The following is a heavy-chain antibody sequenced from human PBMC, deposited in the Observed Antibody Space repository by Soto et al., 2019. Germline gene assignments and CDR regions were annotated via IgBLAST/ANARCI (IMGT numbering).Heavy chain of an antibody. J-gene: IGHJ4*02. CDR3: ARQRIAVAGFDY. D-gene: IGHD6-19*01. CDR1: GGSISSSSYY. CDR2: IYYSGST. V-gene: IGHV4-39*01. Sequence: PSETLSLTCTVSGGSISSSSYYWGWIRQPPGKGLEWIGSIYYSGSTYYNPSLKSRVTISVDTSKNQFSLKLSSVTAADTAAYYCARQRIAVAGFDYWGQGTLVTVSS.